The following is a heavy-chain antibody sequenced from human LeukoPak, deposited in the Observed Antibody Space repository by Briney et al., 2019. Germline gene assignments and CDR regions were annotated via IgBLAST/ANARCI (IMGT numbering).Heavy chain of an antibody. CDR3: AKDRDGYNYFDY. V-gene: IGHV3-23*01. D-gene: IGHD5-24*01. CDR2: VIGSSGST. Sequence: GGSLRLSCAASGFTLSNYAMNWVRQAPGKGLEWVSVVIGSSGSTDYADSVKGRFTISRDNSKNTLYLEMNSLRAEDTAVYYCAKDRDGYNYFDYWGQGTLVTVSS. J-gene: IGHJ4*02. CDR1: GFTLSNYA.